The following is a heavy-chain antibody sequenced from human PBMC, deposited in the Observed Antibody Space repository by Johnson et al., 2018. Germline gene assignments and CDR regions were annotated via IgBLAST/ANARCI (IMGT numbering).Heavy chain of an antibody. D-gene: IGHD3-10*01. V-gene: IGHV3-9*01. CDR1: GFTFDDYA. J-gene: IGHJ6*03. CDR2: ISWNSGNI. Sequence: EVQLLESGGGLVQPGRSLRLSCAASGFTFDDYAMHWVRQAPGKGLEWVLGISWNSGNIGSADSVKGRFTTSRDNAKNSLYLQMNSLRAEDTALYYCAKEGWFGGNYYYYYMDVWGKGTTVTVSS. CDR3: AKEGWFGGNYYYYYMDV.